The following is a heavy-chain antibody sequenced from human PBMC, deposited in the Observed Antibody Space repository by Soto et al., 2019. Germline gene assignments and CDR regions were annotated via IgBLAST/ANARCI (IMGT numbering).Heavy chain of an antibody. CDR1: GYSFTSYW. D-gene: IGHD6-13*01. CDR2: VDPSDSYT. J-gene: IGHJ6*02. V-gene: IGHV5-10-1*01. CDR3: ATMSSPHYYYYGMDV. Sequence: GESLKISCKGSGYSFTSYWISWVRQMPGKGLEWMGRVDPSDSYTNYSPSFQGHVTISADKSISTAYLQWSSLKASDTAMYYCATMSSPHYYYYGMDVWGQGTTVTVSS.